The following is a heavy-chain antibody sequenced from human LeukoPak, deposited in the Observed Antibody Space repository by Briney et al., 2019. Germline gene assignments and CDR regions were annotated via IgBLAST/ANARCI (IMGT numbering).Heavy chain of an antibody. D-gene: IGHD6-19*01. Sequence: PGGPLRLSCAASGFTVSSKYMAWFRQAPGKGLERVPFINSGGTTNYADSVKGRFTISRDYSKNTLNLQMSSLRVEDTAVYYCATIVSDSSGWYHFDHWGQGALVTVSS. J-gene: IGHJ4*02. CDR1: GFTVSSKY. V-gene: IGHV3-66*01. CDR3: ATIVSDSSGWYHFDH. CDR2: INSGGTT.